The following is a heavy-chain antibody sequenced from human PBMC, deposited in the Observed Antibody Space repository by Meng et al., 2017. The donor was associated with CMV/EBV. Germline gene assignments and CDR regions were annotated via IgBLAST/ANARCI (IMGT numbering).Heavy chain of an antibody. Sequence: GESLKISCASSGFTVSSNYMDWVRQAPGKGLEWVSVIYSESTTKYADSVKGRFIISRDNSKNTLSLQVNSLRPEDTAVYYCAREIGTAAGRFDYWGQGSLVTVSS. CDR1: GFTVSSNY. V-gene: IGHV3-66*02. CDR3: AREIGTAAGRFDY. J-gene: IGHJ4*02. CDR2: IYSESTT. D-gene: IGHD6-25*01.